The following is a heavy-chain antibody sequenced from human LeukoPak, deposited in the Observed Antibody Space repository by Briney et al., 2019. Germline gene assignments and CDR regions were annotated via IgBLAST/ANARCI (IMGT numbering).Heavy chain of an antibody. CDR1: GFTFRNFG. Sequence: GGSLRLSCVASGFTFRNFGIHWVRQAPDKGLEWVAFIEHDGSDAYYPESVKGRFSLSRDGSKTAVSLQMNSLRAEDTALYYCVKDVVPGRTGAGPGSWGQGTLVTVSS. J-gene: IGHJ5*02. D-gene: IGHD6-13*01. V-gene: IGHV3-30*02. CDR2: IEHDGSDA. CDR3: VKDVVPGRTGAGPGS.